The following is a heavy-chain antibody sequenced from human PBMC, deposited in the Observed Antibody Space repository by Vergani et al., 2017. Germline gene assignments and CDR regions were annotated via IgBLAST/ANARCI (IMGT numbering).Heavy chain of an antibody. CDR2: INPDSGGI. J-gene: IGHJ4*02. V-gene: IGHV1-2*02. CDR3: ARGVGYSGSYLDY. Sequence: QVQLVQSGAEVKKPGASVKVSCKASGYTFTGYYIHWVRQAPGQGLEWVGWINPDSGGINYAQKFQGRVTMTRDTSISTAYMELSRLRSDDTAVYYCARGVGYSGSYLDYWGQGTLVTVSS. CDR1: GYTFTGYY. D-gene: IGHD1-26*01.